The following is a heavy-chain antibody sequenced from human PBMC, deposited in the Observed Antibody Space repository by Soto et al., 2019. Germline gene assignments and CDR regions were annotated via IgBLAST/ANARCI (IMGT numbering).Heavy chain of an antibody. CDR1: GFTFSGSA. D-gene: IGHD6-19*01. V-gene: IGHV3-73*01. CDR3: TPTLPYSSGSEYGMDV. CDR2: IRSKANSYAT. Sequence: GGSLRLSCAASGFTFSGSAMHWVRQASGKGLEWVGRIRSKANSYATAYAASVKGRFTISRDDSKNTAYLQMNSLKTEDTAVYYCTPTLPYSSGSEYGMDVWGQGTTVTVSS. J-gene: IGHJ6*02.